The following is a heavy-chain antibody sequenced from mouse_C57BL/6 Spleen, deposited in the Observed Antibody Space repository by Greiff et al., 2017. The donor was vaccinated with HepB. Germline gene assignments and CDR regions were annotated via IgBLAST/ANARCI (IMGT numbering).Heavy chain of an antibody. D-gene: IGHD1-1*01. CDR3: ARDYYGSSQGYFDY. CDR2: IDPNSGGT. CDR1: GYTFTSYW. V-gene: IGHV1-72*01. Sequence: QVQLQQPGAELVKPGASVKLSCKASGYTFTSYWMHWVKQRPGRGLEWIGMIDPNSGGTKYNEKFKSKATLTVDKPSSTAYMQLSSLTSEDSAVYYCARDYYGSSQGYFDYWGQGTTLTVSS. J-gene: IGHJ2*01.